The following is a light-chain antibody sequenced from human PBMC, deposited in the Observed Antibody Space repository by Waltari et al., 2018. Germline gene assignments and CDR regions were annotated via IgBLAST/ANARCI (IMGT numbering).Light chain of an antibody. Sequence: DIVMTQSPVTLPATPGEPASISCRSSQSLLHSNGNNYVDWYVQKPRQPPQLLIYLGSNRASGVPDRFRGSGSGTDFTLEISRVEAEDVGLYYCMQALQTRLTFGQGTKLEI. CDR3: MQALQTRLT. V-gene: IGKV2-28*01. J-gene: IGKJ2*01. CDR2: LGS. CDR1: QSLLHSNGNNY.